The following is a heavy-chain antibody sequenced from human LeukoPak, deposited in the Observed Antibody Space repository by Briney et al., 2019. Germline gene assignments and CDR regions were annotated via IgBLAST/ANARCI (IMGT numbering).Heavy chain of an antibody. D-gene: IGHD2-2*01. V-gene: IGHV1-69*13. Sequence: SVKVSCKASGGIFSSYAISWVRQAPGQGLEWMGGIIPIFGTANYAQKFQGRVTITADESTSTAYMELSSLRSEDTAVYYCARASPDYCSSTSCWVDYWGQGTLVTVSS. CDR3: ARASPDYCSSTSCWVDY. CDR1: GGIFSSYA. CDR2: IIPIFGTA. J-gene: IGHJ4*02.